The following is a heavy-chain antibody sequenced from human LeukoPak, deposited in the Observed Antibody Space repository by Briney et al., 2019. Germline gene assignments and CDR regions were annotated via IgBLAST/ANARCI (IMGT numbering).Heavy chain of an antibody. CDR3: TRVQAVRFGFDY. J-gene: IGHJ4*02. V-gene: IGHV3-49*04. Sequence: GGSLRLSCAASGFTFSNYWMSWVRQAPGKGLEWVGFIRSKAYGGTTEYAASVKGRFTISRDDSKSIAYLQMNSLKTEDTAVYYCTRVQAVRFGFDYWGQGTLVTVSS. D-gene: IGHD3-3*01. CDR2: IRSKAYGGTT. CDR1: GFTFSNYW.